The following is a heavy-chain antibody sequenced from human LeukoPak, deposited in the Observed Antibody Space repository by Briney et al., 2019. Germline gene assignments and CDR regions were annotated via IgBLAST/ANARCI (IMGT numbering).Heavy chain of an antibody. CDR3: AKDTVAGRDYYYYGMDV. Sequence: PGGSLRLSCAASGFTFDDYAMHWVRQAPGKGLEWVSGISWNSGSIGYADSVKGRFTISRDNAKNSLYLQMNSLGAEDTALYYCAKDTVAGRDYYYYGMDVWGQGTTVTVSS. CDR1: GFTFDDYA. J-gene: IGHJ6*02. D-gene: IGHD6-19*01. V-gene: IGHV3-9*01. CDR2: ISWNSGSI.